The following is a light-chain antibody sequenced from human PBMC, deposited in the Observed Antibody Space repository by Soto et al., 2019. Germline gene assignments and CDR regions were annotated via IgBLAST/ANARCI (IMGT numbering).Light chain of an antibody. Sequence: EIVLTQSPGTLSLSPGESAILSCRARQSVNSNYLAWYQQKPGQAPRLLIYGASSKATGVPKRFSGSGSGTAFTLNTSILEHEAFAVYYGHQYAYAPWTFGQGTKVDIK. J-gene: IGKJ1*01. CDR1: QSVNSNY. CDR3: HQYAYAPWT. V-gene: IGKV3-20*01. CDR2: GAS.